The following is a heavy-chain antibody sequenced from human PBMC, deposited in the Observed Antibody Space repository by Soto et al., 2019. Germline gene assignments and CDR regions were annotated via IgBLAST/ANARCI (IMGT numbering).Heavy chain of an antibody. D-gene: IGHD2-2*02. CDR3: SKNQSARPYWYYGMDV. V-gene: IGHV3-23*01. Sequence: EVQLLESGGGLVQQGGSLRLSCAAAGFTFSSCAMSWVRQAPGKGLEWVSAISGSGGGTYYADFVKGRFTISRDNSKNTLLLPMNGLSADDTAVYFCSKNQSARPYWYYGMDVWGQATTVTVSS. CDR1: GFTFSSCA. CDR2: ISGSGGGT. J-gene: IGHJ6*02.